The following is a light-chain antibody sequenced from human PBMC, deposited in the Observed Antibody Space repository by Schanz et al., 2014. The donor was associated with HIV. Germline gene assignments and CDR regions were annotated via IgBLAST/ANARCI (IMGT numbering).Light chain of an antibody. CDR1: SSDVGGYNF. CDR2: DVS. Sequence: QSALTQPPSASGSPGQSVTISCTGTSSDVGGYNFVSWFQQHPGKAPKLMIFDVSNRPSGVSIRFSGSKSGNTASLTISGLQAEDEADYYCCSYTTTSTYVFGAGTKLTVL. V-gene: IGLV2-14*01. J-gene: IGLJ1*01. CDR3: CSYTTTSTYV.